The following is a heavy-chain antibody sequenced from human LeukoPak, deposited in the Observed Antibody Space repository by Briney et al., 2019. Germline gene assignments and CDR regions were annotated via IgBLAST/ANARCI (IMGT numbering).Heavy chain of an antibody. CDR1: GFTFSSFA. D-gene: IGHD1-26*01. J-gene: IGHJ3*02. V-gene: IGHV3-21*05. CDR2: INSSSSYT. CDR3: ARGGSPPEALGDAFDI. Sequence: PGGSLRLSCAASGFTFSSFAMTWVRQAPGKRLEWVSYINSSSSYTNYADSVKGRFTISRDNAKKSLYLQMNSLRVEDTAVYYCARGGSPPEALGDAFDIWGQGTTVTVSA.